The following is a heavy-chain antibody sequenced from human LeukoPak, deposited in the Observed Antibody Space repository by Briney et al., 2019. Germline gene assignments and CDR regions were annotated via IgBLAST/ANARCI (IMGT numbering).Heavy chain of an antibody. J-gene: IGHJ4*02. CDR2: IKQDGSEK. CDR3: ARGYFGSGSRYNPVDY. Sequence: GGSLRLSCVASGITFSNYAVSWVRQAPGKGLEWVANIKQDGSEKYYVDSVKGRFTISRDNAKNSLYVQMNSLRAEDTAVYYCARGYFGSGSRYNPVDYWGQGTLVTVSS. CDR1: GITFSNYA. D-gene: IGHD3-10*01. V-gene: IGHV3-7*01.